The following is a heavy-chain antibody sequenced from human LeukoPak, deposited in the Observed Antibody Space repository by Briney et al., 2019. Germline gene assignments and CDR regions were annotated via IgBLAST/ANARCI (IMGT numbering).Heavy chain of an antibody. CDR1: GGSISSYY. D-gene: IGHD6-13*01. V-gene: IGHV4-4*07. Sequence: SETLSLTCTVSGGSISSYYWSWIRQPAGKGLEWIGRIYTSGSTNYNPSLKSRVTISVDTSKNQFSLKLSSVTAADTAVYYCARRGYSSSWIDYWGQGTLVTVSS. J-gene: IGHJ4*02. CDR3: ARRGYSSSWIDY. CDR2: IYTSGST.